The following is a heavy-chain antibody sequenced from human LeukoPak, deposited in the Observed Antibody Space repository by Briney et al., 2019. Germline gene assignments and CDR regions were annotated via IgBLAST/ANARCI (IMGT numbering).Heavy chain of an antibody. CDR3: AKDQCSSTSCYVFDY. Sequence: GGSLRLSCAASGFTFSSYGMHWVRQAPGKGLEWVAVISYDGSNKYYADSVKGRFTISRDNSKNTLYLQMNSLRAEDTAVYYCAKDQCSSTSCYVFDYWGQGTLVTVSS. CDR2: ISYDGSNK. J-gene: IGHJ4*02. CDR1: GFTFSSYG. D-gene: IGHD2-2*01. V-gene: IGHV3-30*18.